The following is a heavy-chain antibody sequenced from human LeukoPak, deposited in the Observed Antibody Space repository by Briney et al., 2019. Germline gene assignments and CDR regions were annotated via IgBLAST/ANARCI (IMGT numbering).Heavy chain of an antibody. CDR1: GFTFSSYW. Sequence: GGSLRLSCAASGFTFSSYWMHWVRQAPGKGPVWVSRINSDGSRTSYADSVKGRFTISRDNAKNTLYLQMNSLRAEDTAVYYCARLQVDGGDYWGQGTLVTVSS. V-gene: IGHV3-74*01. CDR2: INSDGSRT. J-gene: IGHJ4*02. CDR3: ARLQVDGGDY. D-gene: IGHD2-15*01.